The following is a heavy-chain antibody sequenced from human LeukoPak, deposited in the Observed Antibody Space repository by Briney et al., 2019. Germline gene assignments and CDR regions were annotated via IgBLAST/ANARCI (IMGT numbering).Heavy chain of an antibody. CDR3: ATLDDYSNRPFDY. CDR1: GYSFTSYW. J-gene: IGHJ4*02. V-gene: IGHV5-51*01. Sequence: KGGESPKISCKGSGYSFTSYWIGWVRQMPGKGLEWMGIIYPGDSDTRYSPSFQGQVTISADKSISTAYLQWSSLKASDTAMYYCATLDDYSNRPFDYWGQGTLVTVSS. D-gene: IGHD4-11*01. CDR2: IYPGDSDT.